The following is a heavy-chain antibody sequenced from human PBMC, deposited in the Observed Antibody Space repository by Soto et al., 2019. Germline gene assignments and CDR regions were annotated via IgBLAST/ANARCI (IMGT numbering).Heavy chain of an antibody. CDR1: GGSINSGDYS. CDR2: IYHTGST. J-gene: IGHJ1*01. V-gene: IGHV4-30-2*05. Sequence: NPSETLSLTCTVSGGSINSGDYSWTWIRQHPGKGLEWIGYIYHTGSTYYNLSLQSRVTISVDTSKNQFSLKLSSVTAADTAVYYCTRSIQHWGQGTLVTVSS. CDR3: TRSIQH.